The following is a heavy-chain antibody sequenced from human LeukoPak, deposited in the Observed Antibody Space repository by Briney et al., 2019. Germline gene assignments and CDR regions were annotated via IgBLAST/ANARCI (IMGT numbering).Heavy chain of an antibody. J-gene: IGHJ6*02. CDR2: INPNSGGT. CDR3: ARVRTIKRAGLSAKNIVYYYYGMDV. V-gene: IGHV1-2*02. D-gene: IGHD2/OR15-2a*01. Sequence: GASVKVSCKASGYTFTGYYMHWVRQAPGQGLEWMGWINPNSGGTNYAQKFQGRVTMTRDTSISTAYMELSRLRSDDTAVYYCARVRTIKRAGLSAKNIVYYYYGMDVWGQGTTVTVSS. CDR1: GYTFTGYY.